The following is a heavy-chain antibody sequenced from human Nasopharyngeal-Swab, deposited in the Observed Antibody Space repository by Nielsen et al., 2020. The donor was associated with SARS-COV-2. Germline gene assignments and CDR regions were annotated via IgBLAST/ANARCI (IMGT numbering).Heavy chain of an antibody. J-gene: IGHJ6*02. CDR1: GYTFTSYG. Sequence: ASVKVSCKASGYTFTSYGISWVRQAPGQGLEWMGWISAYNGNTNYAQKLQGRVTVTTDTSTSTAYMELRSLRSDDTAVYYCARDLRRGYYDKEYGMDVWGQGTTVTVSS. CDR3: ARDLRRGYYDKEYGMDV. D-gene: IGHD3-22*01. CDR2: ISAYNGNT. V-gene: IGHV1-18*01.